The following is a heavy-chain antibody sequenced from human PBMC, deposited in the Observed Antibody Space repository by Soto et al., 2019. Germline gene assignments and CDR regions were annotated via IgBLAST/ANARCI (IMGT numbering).Heavy chain of an antibody. CDR3: ASRPIFGVAVDYYMDV. Sequence: PSETLSLTCAVYGGSFSGYYWSWIRQPPGKGLEWIGEINHSGSTNYNPSLKSRVTISVDTSKNQFSPKLSSVTAADTAVYYCASRPIFGVAVDYYMDVWGKGTTVTVSS. J-gene: IGHJ6*03. CDR1: GGSFSGYY. V-gene: IGHV4-34*01. CDR2: INHSGST. D-gene: IGHD3-3*01.